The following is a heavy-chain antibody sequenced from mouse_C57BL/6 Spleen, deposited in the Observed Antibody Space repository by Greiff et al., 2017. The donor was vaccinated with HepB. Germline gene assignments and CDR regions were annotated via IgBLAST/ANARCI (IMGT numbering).Heavy chain of an antibody. V-gene: IGHV1-50*01. CDR3: ARGYYDYDWFAY. CDR1: GYTFTSYW. J-gene: IGHJ3*01. Sequence: QVQLKQPGAELVKPGASVKLSCKASGYTFTSYWMQWVKQRPGQGLEWIGEIDPSDSYTNYNQKFKGKATLTVDTSSSTAYMQLSSLTSEDSAVYYCARGYYDYDWFAYWGQGTLVTVSA. D-gene: IGHD2-4*01. CDR2: IDPSDSYT.